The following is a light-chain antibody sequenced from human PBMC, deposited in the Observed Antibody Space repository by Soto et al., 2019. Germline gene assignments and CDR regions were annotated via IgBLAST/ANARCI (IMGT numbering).Light chain of an antibody. J-gene: IGLJ3*02. CDR1: SSNIGNNY. V-gene: IGLV1-51*02. CDR2: ENN. Sequence: QSVLTQPPSVSAAPGQKVTISCSGSSSNIGNNYVSWYQQLPGTAPKLLIYENNKRPSGIPDRFSGSKSGTSATLGITGLQTGDEADYYCGTGDSSLSSGGGVFGGGTKVTVL. CDR3: GTGDSSLSSGGGV.